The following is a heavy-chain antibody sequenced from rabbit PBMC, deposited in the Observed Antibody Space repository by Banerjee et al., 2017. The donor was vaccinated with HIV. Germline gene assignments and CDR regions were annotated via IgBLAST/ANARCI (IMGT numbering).Heavy chain of an antibody. CDR3: ARDLYVGSRL. D-gene: IGHD4-2*01. Sequence: QEQLEESGGDLVKPEGSLTLTCTASGFSFSSSYWICWVRQAPGKGLEWIACIYTGSGSTYYASWAKGRFTISKTSSTTVTLQMTSLTAADTATYFCARDLYVGSRLWGPGTLVTVS. V-gene: IGHV1S45*01. CDR2: IYTGSGST. J-gene: IGHJ4*01. CDR1: GFSFSSSYW.